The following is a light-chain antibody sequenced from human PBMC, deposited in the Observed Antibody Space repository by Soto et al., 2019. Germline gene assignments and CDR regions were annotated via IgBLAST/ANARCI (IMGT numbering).Light chain of an antibody. CDR1: QGISSW. V-gene: IGKV1-12*01. J-gene: IGKJ4*01. CDR3: QQRSNWPELT. CDR2: DAS. Sequence: DIQMTQSPSSVSASVGDRVTITCRASQGISSWLAWYQQKPEKAPKLVIHDASSLQSGVPSRFSGSGSGTDFTLTISSLEPEDFAVYYCQQRSNWPELTFSGGTKVDIK.